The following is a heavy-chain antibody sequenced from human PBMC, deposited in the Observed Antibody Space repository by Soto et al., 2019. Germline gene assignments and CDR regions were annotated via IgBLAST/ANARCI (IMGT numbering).Heavy chain of an antibody. CDR3: ARDPAFSRDGYSSYFDY. D-gene: IGHD2-15*01. V-gene: IGHV1-69*01. Sequence: QVQLVQSGAEVKKPGSSVKVSCKASGGTFSSYAISWVRQVPGQGLEWMGGIIPIFGTANYAQKFQGRVTITADESTSTAYMELSSLRSEDTAVYYCARDPAFSRDGYSSYFDYWGQGTLVTVSS. CDR1: GGTFSSYA. CDR2: IIPIFGTA. J-gene: IGHJ4*02.